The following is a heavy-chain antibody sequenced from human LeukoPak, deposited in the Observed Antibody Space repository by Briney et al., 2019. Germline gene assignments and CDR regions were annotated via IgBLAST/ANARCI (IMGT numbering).Heavy chain of an antibody. CDR1: GGSISSGGYY. J-gene: IGHJ4*02. CDR3: AREGIAAALGY. V-gene: IGHV4-31*03. D-gene: IGHD6-13*01. Sequence: SETLSLTCTVSGGSISSGGYYWSWIRQHPGKGLEWIGYIYYSGSTYYNPSLKGRVTISVDMSKNQFSLKLSSVTAADTAVYYCAREGIAAALGYWGQGTLVTVSS. CDR2: IYYSGST.